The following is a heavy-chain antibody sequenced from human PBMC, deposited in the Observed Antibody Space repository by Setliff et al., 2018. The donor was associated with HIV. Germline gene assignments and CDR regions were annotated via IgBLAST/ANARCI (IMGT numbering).Heavy chain of an antibody. CDR2: IYWNDDK. J-gene: IGHJ4*02. V-gene: IGHV2-5*01. D-gene: IGHD5-18*01. CDR1: GFSLSSTGVG. CDR3: AQIRADSYGYGALGF. Sequence: GSGPTLVNPTQTLTLTCTFSGFSLSSTGVGVGWIRQPPGKALEWLALIYWNDDKSYRPSLKTRLTISKDTSKNQVVLTMTNMDPVDTATYYCAQIRADSYGYGALGFWGQGTLVTVSS.